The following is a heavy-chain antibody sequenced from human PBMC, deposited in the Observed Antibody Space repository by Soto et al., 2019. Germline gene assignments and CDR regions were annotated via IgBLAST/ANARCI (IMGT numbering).Heavy chain of an antibody. Sequence: GASVKVSCKASGYSFMTYVIHWVRQAPGQSLEWMGWINAGNGNTKFSQHFQDRVTITRDTSASTVNMELSSLRSEDTAVYYCARGGRGIQLFLTFDHWGPGTLVTVSS. D-gene: IGHD5-18*01. J-gene: IGHJ4*02. V-gene: IGHV1-3*01. CDR3: ARGGRGIQLFLTFDH. CDR2: INAGNGNT. CDR1: GYSFMTYV.